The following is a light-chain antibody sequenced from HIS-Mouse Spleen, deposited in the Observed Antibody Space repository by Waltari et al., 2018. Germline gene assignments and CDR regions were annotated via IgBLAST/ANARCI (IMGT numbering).Light chain of an antibody. CDR1: SSHVGGYNY. CDR2: DVS. CDR3: SSYTSSSTLEGVV. V-gene: IGLV2-14*03. J-gene: IGLJ2*01. Sequence: QSALTQPASVSGSPGQSITISCTGTSSHVGGYNYVSWYPQHPGKAPKLRIYDVSNPPSGVSNRFSGSKSGNTASLTISGLQAEDEADYYCSSYTSSSTLEGVVFGGGTKLTVL.